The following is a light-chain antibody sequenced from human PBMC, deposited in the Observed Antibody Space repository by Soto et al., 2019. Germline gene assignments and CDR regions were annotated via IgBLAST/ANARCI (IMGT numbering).Light chain of an antibody. CDR2: EVS. Sequence: QSALTQPASVSGTPGQSITISCTGSNSDVGLYDFVSWYQHHPGRAPKLIVSEVSHRPSGISNRFSGSKSGNTASLTISGLQSEDEADYYCSSYTSSSTLVYVFGTGTKLTVL. CDR3: SSYTSSSTLVYV. J-gene: IGLJ1*01. V-gene: IGLV2-14*01. CDR1: NSDVGLYDF.